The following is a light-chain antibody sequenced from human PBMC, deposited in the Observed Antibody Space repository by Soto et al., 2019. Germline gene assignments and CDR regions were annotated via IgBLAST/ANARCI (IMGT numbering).Light chain of an antibody. Sequence: IQLTQSPSSLSPSVADRVTITCRASQSISSYLNWYQKKPGKAPKLLIYAASSLQSGVPSRFSGSGSGTEFTLTISSLQPDDFATYYCQQYNSYSPWTFGQGTKV. J-gene: IGKJ1*01. CDR3: QQYNSYSPWT. V-gene: IGKV1-39*01. CDR2: AAS. CDR1: QSISSY.